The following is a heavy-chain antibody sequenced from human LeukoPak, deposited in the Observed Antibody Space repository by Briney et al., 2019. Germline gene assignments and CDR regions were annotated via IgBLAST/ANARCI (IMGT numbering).Heavy chain of an antibody. D-gene: IGHD6-6*01. V-gene: IGHV1-2*06. CDR1: GYIFTDYY. J-gene: IGHJ4*02. CDR3: ASGPSDLGSSSQY. Sequence: ASVKVSCKASGYIFTDYYMHWVRQAPGQELGWMGRINPNSGDTNYAQKFQGRVTMTRDTSISTAYMDLSRLRSDDTAVYFCASGPSDLGSSSQYWGQGTLVTVSS. CDR2: INPNSGDT.